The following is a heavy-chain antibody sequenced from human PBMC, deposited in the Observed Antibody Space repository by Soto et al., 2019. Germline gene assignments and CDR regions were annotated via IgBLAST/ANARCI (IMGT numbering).Heavy chain of an antibody. Sequence: LGESLKISCKGSGYSFTSYWIGWVRQMPGKGLEWMGIIYPGDSDTRYSPSFQGQVTISADKSISTAYLQWSSLKASDTAMYYCAIDSSGYYARDAFDIWGQGTMVTVSS. CDR3: AIDSSGYYARDAFDI. J-gene: IGHJ3*02. CDR2: IYPGDSDT. CDR1: GYSFTSYW. V-gene: IGHV5-51*01. D-gene: IGHD3-22*01.